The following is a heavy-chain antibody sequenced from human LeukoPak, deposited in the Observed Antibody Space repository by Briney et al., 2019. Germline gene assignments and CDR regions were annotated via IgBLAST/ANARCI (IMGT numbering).Heavy chain of an antibody. J-gene: IGHJ5*02. CDR3: ARDLGQYYDTSDNWFDP. CDR1: GFNVSNNY. V-gene: IGHV3-53*01. Sequence: GGSLRLSCAASGFNVSNNYMSWVRQAPGKGLEWVSVIFGGLNTFYADSVKGRFTISRDNAKNTLNLQMNSLRAEDTAVYYCARDLGQYYDTSDNWFDPWGQGTLVTVSS. CDR2: IFGGLNT. D-gene: IGHD3-22*01.